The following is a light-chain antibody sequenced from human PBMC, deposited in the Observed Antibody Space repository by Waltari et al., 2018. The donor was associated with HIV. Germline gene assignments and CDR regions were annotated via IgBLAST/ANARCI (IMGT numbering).Light chain of an antibody. Sequence: QSVLTQPPPASGTPGHSVTISCSGSSTKLGRNFVYWYQQLPGAAPKPLIYRNNQRPSGVPYRFSGSKAGTSASLAISGLRSEDEADYYCAAWDDSLREVFGGGTKLTVL. CDR2: RNN. CDR3: AAWDDSLREV. V-gene: IGLV1-47*01. J-gene: IGLJ3*02. CDR1: STKLGRNF.